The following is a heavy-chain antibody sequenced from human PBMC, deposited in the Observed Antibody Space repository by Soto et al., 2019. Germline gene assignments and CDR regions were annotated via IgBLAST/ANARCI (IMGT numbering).Heavy chain of an antibody. CDR2: MNAHSGNT. J-gene: IGHJ4*02. Sequence: GASVKVSCEASGYTFTSYDVSWVRQATGQGLEWMGWMNAHSGNTGYAQKFQGRVTMTRDTSINTAYMELSSLRSEDTAVYYCARGGYDFWSGFQGYWGQGTLVTAPQ. CDR1: GYTFTSYD. CDR3: ARGGYDFWSGFQGY. V-gene: IGHV1-8*01. D-gene: IGHD3-3*01.